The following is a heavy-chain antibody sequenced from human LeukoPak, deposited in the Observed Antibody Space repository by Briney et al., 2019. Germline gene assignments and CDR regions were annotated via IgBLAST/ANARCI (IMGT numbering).Heavy chain of an antibody. D-gene: IGHD3-22*01. Sequence: SSVKVSCKASGGTFSSYAISWVRQAPGQGLEWMGRIIPILGIANYAQKFQGRVTITADKSTSTAYVELSSLRSEDTAVYYCARVIYSSGYLYFDYWGQGTLVTVSS. V-gene: IGHV1-69*04. J-gene: IGHJ4*02. CDR2: IIPILGIA. CDR1: GGTFSSYA. CDR3: ARVIYSSGYLYFDY.